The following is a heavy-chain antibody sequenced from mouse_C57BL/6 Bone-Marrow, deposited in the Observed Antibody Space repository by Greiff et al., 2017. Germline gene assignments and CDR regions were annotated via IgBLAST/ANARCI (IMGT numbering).Heavy chain of an antibody. CDR3: ASLYYYGSTLFDY. Sequence: VQLQQPGAELVMPGASVKLSCKASGYTFTSYWMHWVKQRPGQGLEWIGEIDPSDSYTNYNQKFKGKSTLTVDKSSSTAYMQLSSLTSEDSAVYYCASLYYYGSTLFDYWGQGTTLTVSS. CDR1: GYTFTSYW. CDR2: IDPSDSYT. V-gene: IGHV1-69*01. J-gene: IGHJ2*01. D-gene: IGHD1-1*01.